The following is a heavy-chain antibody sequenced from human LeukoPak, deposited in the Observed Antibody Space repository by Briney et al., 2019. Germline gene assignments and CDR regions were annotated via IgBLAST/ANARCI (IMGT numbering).Heavy chain of an antibody. CDR1: GFTFSXXX. CDR2: IGGSGGST. J-gene: IGHJ4*02. Sequence: GGSLRLSCAASGFTFSXXXXXXVRQAPGKGXXXXXAIGGSGGSTHYADSVKGRFTISRDNSKNTLYLQMNSLRAEDTAEYYCAKVSGSGYYYPIDYWGQGTLVTVSS. D-gene: IGHD3-22*01. CDR3: AKVSGSGYYYPIDY. V-gene: IGHV3-23*01.